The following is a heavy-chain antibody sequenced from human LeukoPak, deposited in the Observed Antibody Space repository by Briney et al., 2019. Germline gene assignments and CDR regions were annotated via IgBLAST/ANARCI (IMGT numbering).Heavy chain of an antibody. Sequence: PGGSLRLSCAASGFTFSSYGMHWVRQAPGKGLEWVAVISYDGSNKYYADSVKGRFTISRDNSKNTLYLQMNSLRAEDTAVYYCARDSGDTETPSRPYFDYWGQGTLVTVSS. J-gene: IGHJ4*02. V-gene: IGHV3-30*03. CDR2: ISYDGSNK. D-gene: IGHD4-11*01. CDR1: GFTFSSYG. CDR3: ARDSGDTETPSRPYFDY.